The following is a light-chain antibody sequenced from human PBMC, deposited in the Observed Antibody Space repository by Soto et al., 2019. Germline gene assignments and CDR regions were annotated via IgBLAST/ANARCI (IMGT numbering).Light chain of an antibody. J-gene: IGKJ4*01. Sequence: EIVLTQSPGTLSLSPGERATLSCRASQTVNSVYLAWYQQKPGQAPRLLIYGASSRATGIPDRFSGSGSGTDFTLTITRLEPEDFAVYYCQQYGSSPLTFGGGTKGEIK. CDR1: QTVNSVY. V-gene: IGKV3-20*01. CDR2: GAS. CDR3: QQYGSSPLT.